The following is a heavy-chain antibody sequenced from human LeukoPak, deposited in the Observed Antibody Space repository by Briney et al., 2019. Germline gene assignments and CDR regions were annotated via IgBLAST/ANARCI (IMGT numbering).Heavy chain of an antibody. Sequence: GSLRLSCAASGFTFSSYAMHWVRQAPGKGLEWVAVISYDGSSKYYADSVKGRFTISRDNSKNTLYLQMNSLRAEDTAVYYCARDGDCSGGSCGPWFDPWGQGTLVTVSS. J-gene: IGHJ5*02. V-gene: IGHV3-30-3*01. CDR2: ISYDGSSK. D-gene: IGHD2-15*01. CDR1: GFTFSSYA. CDR3: ARDGDCSGGSCGPWFDP.